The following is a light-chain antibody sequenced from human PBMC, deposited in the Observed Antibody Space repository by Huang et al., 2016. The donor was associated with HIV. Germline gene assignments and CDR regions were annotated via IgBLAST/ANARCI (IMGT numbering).Light chain of an antibody. J-gene: IGKJ4*01. Sequence: DIVMTQSPDALAVSLGERATITCKPSRSVFHSPNNNNDLAWYQQEPGQPPKVLLYWESARESGVPDRFNGSGSGTDFTFTISSLQAEDVALYYCQQYYKTPLTFGGGTRVELK. CDR1: RSVFHSPNNNND. CDR2: WES. CDR3: QQYYKTPLT. V-gene: IGKV4-1*01.